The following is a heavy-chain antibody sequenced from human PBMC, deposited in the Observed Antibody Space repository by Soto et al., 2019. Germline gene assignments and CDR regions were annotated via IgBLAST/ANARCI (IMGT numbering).Heavy chain of an antibody. CDR3: ARVRVGYNYLLDY. Sequence: ASVKFSFKASGYTFTSYDINWVRQATGQGLEWMGWMNPNSGNTGHAQKFQGRVTMTRNTSISTTYMELSSLRSEDTAVYYCARVRVGYNYLLDYWGEGTQVTVSS. CDR1: GYTFTSYD. V-gene: IGHV1-8*01. J-gene: IGHJ4*02. D-gene: IGHD5-12*01. CDR2: MNPNSGNT.